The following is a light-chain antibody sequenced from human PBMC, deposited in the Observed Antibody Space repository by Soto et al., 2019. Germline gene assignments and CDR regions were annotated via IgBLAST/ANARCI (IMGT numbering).Light chain of an antibody. CDR1: SSDVGGYNY. CDR2: DVN. CDR3: CSYAGSYTP. J-gene: IGLJ2*01. Sequence: QSALTQPRSVSGSPGQSVTISCTGTSSDVGGYNYVSWYQHHPGKAPKLIIYDVNKRPSGVPDRFSGSKSGNTASLTISGLQAEDEADYYCCSYAGSYTPFGGGTKLTVL. V-gene: IGLV2-11*01.